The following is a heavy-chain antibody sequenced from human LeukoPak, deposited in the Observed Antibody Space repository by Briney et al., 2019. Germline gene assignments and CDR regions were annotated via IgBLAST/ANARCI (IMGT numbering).Heavy chain of an antibody. CDR1: GGSISSYY. Sequence: SETLSHTCTVSGGSISSYYWSWIRQPPGKGLEWIGYIYYSGSTNYNPSLKSRVTISVDTSKNQFSLKLSSVTAADTAVYYCARDYGSGSYYNFHDAFDIWGQGTMVTVSS. V-gene: IGHV4-59*01. CDR2: IYYSGST. J-gene: IGHJ3*02. D-gene: IGHD3-10*01. CDR3: ARDYGSGSYYNFHDAFDI.